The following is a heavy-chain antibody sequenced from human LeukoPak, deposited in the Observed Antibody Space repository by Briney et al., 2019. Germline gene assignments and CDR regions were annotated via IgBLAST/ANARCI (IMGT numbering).Heavy chain of an antibody. CDR2: IYYSGST. CDR3: AKFYGGNSGMLPRATFDI. Sequence: SETLSLTCTVSGGSISSGGYYWSWIRQHPGKGLEWIGYIYYSGSTYCNPSLRSRVTISVDMSKNQFSLKLNSVTAADTAVYYCAKFYGGNSGMLPRATFDIWGQGTMVTVSS. V-gene: IGHV4-31*03. D-gene: IGHD4-23*01. CDR1: GGSISSGGYY. J-gene: IGHJ3*02.